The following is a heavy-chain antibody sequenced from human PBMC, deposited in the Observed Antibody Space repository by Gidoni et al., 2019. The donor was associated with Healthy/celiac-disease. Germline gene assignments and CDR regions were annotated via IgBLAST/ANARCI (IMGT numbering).Heavy chain of an antibody. J-gene: IGHJ6*02. Sequence: QVQLVQSGAEVKKPGSSVKVSCKASGGTFSSYAISWVRQAPGQGLEWMGGIIPIFGIANYAQKFQGRVTITADKSTSTAYMELSSLRSEDTAVYYCASMVVAANDKYYYYGMDVWGQGTTVTVSS. V-gene: IGHV1-69*17. CDR3: ASMVVAANDKYYYYGMDV. CDR1: GGTFSSYA. CDR2: IIPIFGIA. D-gene: IGHD2-15*01.